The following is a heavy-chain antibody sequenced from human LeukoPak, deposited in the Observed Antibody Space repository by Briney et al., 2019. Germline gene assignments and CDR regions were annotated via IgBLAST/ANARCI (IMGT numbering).Heavy chain of an antibody. J-gene: IGHJ6*02. D-gene: IGHD2-2*01. CDR1: GGSISSYY. V-gene: IGHV4-59*01. Sequence: SETLSLTCTVSGGSISSYYWSWVRQPPGKGLEWIGYIYYSGSTSYNPSLKSRVTMSVDTSKNQFSLKLSSVTAADTAMYYRARRGYCTTTSCYPPPYGMDVWGQGTTVTVSS. CDR3: ARRGYCTTTSCYPPPYGMDV. CDR2: IYYSGST.